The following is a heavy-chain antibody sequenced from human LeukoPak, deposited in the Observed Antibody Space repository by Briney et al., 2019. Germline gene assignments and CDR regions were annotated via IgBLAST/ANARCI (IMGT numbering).Heavy chain of an antibody. CDR1: GFTFSSYS. D-gene: IGHD5-18*01. V-gene: IGHV3-48*01. Sequence: GGSLRLSCAASGFTFSSYSMNWVRQAPGKGLEWVSYISSSSSPIYYAASVKGRFNISRDNDKNSLYLQMNSLRAEDTAVYYCARGASGGQLWLPVSWFDPWGQGTLVTVSS. CDR2: ISSSSSPI. J-gene: IGHJ5*02. CDR3: ARGASGGQLWLPVSWFDP.